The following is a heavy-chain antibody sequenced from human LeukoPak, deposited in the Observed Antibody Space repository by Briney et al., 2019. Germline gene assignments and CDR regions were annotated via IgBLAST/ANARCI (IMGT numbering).Heavy chain of an antibody. D-gene: IGHD3-10*01. J-gene: IGHJ4*02. V-gene: IGHV3-30*02. CDR2: IRYDGSNK. CDR3: TGNYYGSGSYADFDY. Sequence: GGSLRLSCAASGFTFSSYGMHWVRQAPGKGLEWVAFIRYDGSNKYYADSVKGRFTISRDNSKNTLYLQMDSLKTEDTAVYYCTGNYYGSGSYADFDYWGQGTLVTVSS. CDR1: GFTFSSYG.